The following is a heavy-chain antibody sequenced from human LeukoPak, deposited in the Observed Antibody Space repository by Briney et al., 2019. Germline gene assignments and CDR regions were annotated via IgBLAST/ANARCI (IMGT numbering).Heavy chain of an antibody. Sequence: ASVKVSCKASGGTFSSYAISWVRQAPGQGLEWMGRIIPIFGTANYAQKFQGRVTITADKSTSTAYMELSSLRSEDTAGYYCAXXXXXXSGWYXYXYYYMDVWGXGTTVTVSS. CDR2: IIPIFGTA. CDR3: AXXXXXXSGWYXYXYYYMDV. J-gene: IGHJ6*03. CDR1: GGTFSSYA. D-gene: IGHD6-19*01. V-gene: IGHV1-69*06.